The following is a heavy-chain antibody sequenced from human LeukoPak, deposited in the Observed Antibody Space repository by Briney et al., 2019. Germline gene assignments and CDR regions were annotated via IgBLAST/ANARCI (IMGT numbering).Heavy chain of an antibody. Sequence: SETLSLTCTVSGGSISSGGYYWSWIRQPPGKGPEWVGYIYHSGSTYYNPSLKSRVTISVDRSKNQFSLKLGSVTAADTAVYYCARGTPDAFDIWGQGTMVTVSS. V-gene: IGHV4-30-2*01. J-gene: IGHJ3*02. CDR3: ARGTPDAFDI. CDR1: GGSISSGGYY. D-gene: IGHD2-15*01. CDR2: IYHSGST.